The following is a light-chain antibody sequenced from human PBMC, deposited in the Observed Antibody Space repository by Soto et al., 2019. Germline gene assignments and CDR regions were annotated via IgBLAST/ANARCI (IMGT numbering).Light chain of an antibody. V-gene: IGKV4-1*01. CDR3: KPCYTTLW. CDR1: QSVLYNSDNKNC. J-gene: IGKJ4*02. CDR2: WAS. Sequence: DIVMTQSPDSLAVSLGERATINCKSSQSVLYNSDNKNCLAWYQQKAGQPPKLLIYWASTRDSGVPDRFSGSGSGAHFTLTINDLKAEDVGGDYCKPCYTTLWFGGGTQVEIK.